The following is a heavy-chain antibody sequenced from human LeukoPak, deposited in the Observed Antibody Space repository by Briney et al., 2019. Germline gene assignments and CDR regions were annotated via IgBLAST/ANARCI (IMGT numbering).Heavy chain of an antibody. J-gene: IGHJ5*02. Sequence: PSETLSLTCTVSGGSISSYYLSWIRQPPGKGLEWIGYIYYSGSTNYNPSLKSRVTISVDTSKNQFSLKLSSVTAADTAVYYCARGRGYYGDYFGWFDPWGQGTLVTVSS. CDR3: ARGRGYYGDYFGWFDP. CDR1: GGSISSYY. V-gene: IGHV4-59*12. CDR2: IYYSGST. D-gene: IGHD4-17*01.